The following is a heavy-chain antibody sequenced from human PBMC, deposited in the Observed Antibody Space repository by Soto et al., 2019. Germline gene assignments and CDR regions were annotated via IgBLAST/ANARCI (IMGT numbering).Heavy chain of an antibody. CDR2: IYYSGST. CDR1: DGSISRGGYY. Sequence: SETLSLTCTVSDGSISRGGYYWSWIRQHPGKVLEWIGYIYYSGSTNYNPSLKSRVTISVDTSKNQFSLKLSSVTAADTAVYYCLTTSRYSDWLFDYLGQAILVTVPQ. J-gene: IGHJ4*02. CDR3: LTTSRYSDWLFDY. D-gene: IGHD3-9*01. V-gene: IGHV4-61*08.